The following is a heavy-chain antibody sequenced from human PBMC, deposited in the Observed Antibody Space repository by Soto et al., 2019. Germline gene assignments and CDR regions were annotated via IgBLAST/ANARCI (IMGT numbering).Heavy chain of an antibody. J-gene: IGHJ3*02. CDR3: ARGARGAFDI. CDR1: GGSFSGYY. D-gene: IGHD1-26*01. Sequence: SETLSLTCAVYGGSFSGYYWSWIRQPPGKGLEWIGEINHSGSTNYNPSLKSRVTISVDTSKNQFSLKLSSVTAADTAVYYCARGARGAFDIWGQGTMVTVAS. CDR2: INHSGST. V-gene: IGHV4-34*01.